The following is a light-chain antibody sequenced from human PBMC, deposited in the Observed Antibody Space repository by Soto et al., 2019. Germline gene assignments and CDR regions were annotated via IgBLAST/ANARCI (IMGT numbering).Light chain of an antibody. J-gene: IGKJ4*01. CDR3: QHYYNAPLP. CDR2: WAS. Sequence: DIVLTQSPDSLAVSLGEMATINCKSSQSVLSNSDNKNYLAWLQQKPGQPPKVLIYWASSREPGVPDRFSGSGSGKDFTLTFSRLLAEDVAVYYCQHYYNAPLPFGGGTKVESK. V-gene: IGKV4-1*01. CDR1: QSVLSNSDNKNY.